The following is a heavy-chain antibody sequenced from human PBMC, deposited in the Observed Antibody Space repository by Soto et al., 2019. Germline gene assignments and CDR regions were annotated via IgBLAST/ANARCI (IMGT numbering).Heavy chain of an antibody. Sequence: PSEPQCLTCTVTGGSISSYYWSWIRQPPGKGLEWIGYIYYSGSTNYNPSLKSRVTISVDTSKNQFSLKLSSVTAADTAVYYCARDCSGGSCYSGDAFDIWGQGTMVTVSS. CDR3: ARDCSGGSCYSGDAFDI. V-gene: IGHV4-59*01. J-gene: IGHJ3*02. CDR1: GGSISSYY. CDR2: IYYSGST. D-gene: IGHD2-15*01.